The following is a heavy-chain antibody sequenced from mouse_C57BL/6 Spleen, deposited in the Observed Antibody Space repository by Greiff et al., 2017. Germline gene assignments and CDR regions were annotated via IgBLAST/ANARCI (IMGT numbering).Heavy chain of an antibody. J-gene: IGHJ2*01. Sequence: EVMLVESGGGLVQPGGSLSLSCAASGFTFTDYYMSWVRQPPGKALEWLGFIRNKANGYTTEYSASVKGRFTISRDNSQSILYLQMNALRAEDSATYYCATFANSYFDYWGQGTTLTVSS. CDR3: ATFANSYFDY. D-gene: IGHD4-1*01. V-gene: IGHV7-3*01. CDR2: IRNKANGYTT. CDR1: GFTFTDYY.